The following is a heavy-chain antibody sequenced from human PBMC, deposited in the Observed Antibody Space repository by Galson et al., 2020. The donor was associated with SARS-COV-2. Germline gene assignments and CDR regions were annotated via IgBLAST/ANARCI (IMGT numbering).Heavy chain of an antibody. V-gene: IGHV4-30-4*01. J-gene: IGHJ4*02. D-gene: IGHD2-15*01. CDR2: IYYSGST. Sequence: ASETLSLTCTVSGASISSGEHYWSWIRQPPGKGLEWIGYIYYSGSTYYNPSLKSRVAISVDTSKNQFSLKLRSVTAPDTAVYFCARGPLGYCGGGTCSSGTFDYWGQGTLVIVSS. CDR3: ARGPLGYCGGGTCSSGTFDY. CDR1: GASISSGEHY.